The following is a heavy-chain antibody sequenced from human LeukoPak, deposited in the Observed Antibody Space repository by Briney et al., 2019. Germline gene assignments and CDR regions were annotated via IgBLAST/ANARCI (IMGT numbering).Heavy chain of an antibody. V-gene: IGHV1-2*04. CDR2: INPNSGGT. CDR3: ARMDSSGYSNWFAP. CDR1: GYTFTGYY. J-gene: IGHJ5*02. Sequence: ASVKVSCKASGYTFTGYYMHWVRQAPGQGLEWMGWINPNSGGTNYAQKFQGWVTMTRDTSISTASMELSRLRSDDTAVYYCARMDSSGYSNWFAPWGQGTLVTVSS. D-gene: IGHD3-22*01.